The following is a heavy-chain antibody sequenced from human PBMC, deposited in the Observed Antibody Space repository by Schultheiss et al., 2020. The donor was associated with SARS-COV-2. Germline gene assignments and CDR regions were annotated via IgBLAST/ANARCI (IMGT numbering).Heavy chain of an antibody. J-gene: IGHJ4*02. CDR3: ASGLVVISYFDY. D-gene: IGHD3-22*01. V-gene: IGHV3-23*01. CDR2: IPGSGSPT. Sequence: GGSLRLSCVASGFTFSHYAMSWVRQSPGKGLEWVSAIPGSGSPTYYADSVRGRFTISRDNSKNSLYLQMNSLRAEDTAVYYCASGLVVISYFDYWGQGTLVTVSS. CDR1: GFTFSHYA.